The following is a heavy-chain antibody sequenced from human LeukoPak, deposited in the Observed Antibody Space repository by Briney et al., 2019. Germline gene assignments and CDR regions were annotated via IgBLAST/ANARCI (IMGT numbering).Heavy chain of an antibody. J-gene: IGHJ3*02. CDR3: ATGYYDSSGYFYLLAFDI. V-gene: IGHV1-24*01. Sequence: ASVKVSCKVSGCTLTELSMHWVRQAPGKGLEWMGGFDPEDGATIYAQKFQGRVTMTEDTSTDTAYMELSSLRSEDTAVYYCATGYYDSSGYFYLLAFDIWGQGTMVTVSS. D-gene: IGHD3-22*01. CDR1: GCTLTELS. CDR2: FDPEDGAT.